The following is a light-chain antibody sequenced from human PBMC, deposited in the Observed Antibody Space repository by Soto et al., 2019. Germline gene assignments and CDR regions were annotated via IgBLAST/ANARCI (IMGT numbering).Light chain of an antibody. CDR2: GAS. J-gene: IGKJ1*01. CDR3: QQYNNWPVT. Sequence: EIVMTRSPATLSVSPGERATLSCRASQTVLSNLAWYQQKPGQAPRLLIYGASTRATGIPARFSGSGSGTEFTLTISSLQSEDLGVYYCQQYNNWPVTFGQGTKVDIK. CDR1: QTVLSN. V-gene: IGKV3-15*01.